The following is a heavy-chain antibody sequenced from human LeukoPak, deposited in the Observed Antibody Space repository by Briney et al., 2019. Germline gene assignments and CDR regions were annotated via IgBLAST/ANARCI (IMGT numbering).Heavy chain of an antibody. Sequence: GESLKIACKGSGYGFTSYWIGWVRQMPGKGLEWMGIIYPGDSDNRYSQSFQGQVTISTDKSISTAYMQCRSLEDSDIAMYYCARLRCSGGSCYLDYWGQGTLVTVSS. CDR3: ARLRCSGGSCYLDY. CDR1: GYGFTSYW. V-gene: IGHV5-51*01. D-gene: IGHD2-15*01. CDR2: IYPGDSDN. J-gene: IGHJ4*02.